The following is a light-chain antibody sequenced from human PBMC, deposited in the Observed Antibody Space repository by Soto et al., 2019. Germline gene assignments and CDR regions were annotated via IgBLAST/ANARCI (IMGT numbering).Light chain of an antibody. CDR3: SSYTSSSSYV. CDR1: SSDVGGYNY. J-gene: IGLJ1*01. Sequence: QAVVTQPASVSGSPGQSIAISCTGTSSDVGGYNYVSWYQQYPGKVPKLMIYDVTNRPSGVSNRFSGSKSGNTASLTISGLQAEDEGDYYCSSYTSSSSYVFGTGTKLTVL. V-gene: IGLV2-14*01. CDR2: DVT.